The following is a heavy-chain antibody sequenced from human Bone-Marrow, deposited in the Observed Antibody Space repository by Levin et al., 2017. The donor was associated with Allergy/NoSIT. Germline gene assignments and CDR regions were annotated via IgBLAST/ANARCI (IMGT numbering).Heavy chain of an antibody. D-gene: IGHD3-3*01. CDR1: GYTFTSFY. V-gene: IGHV1-46*01. Sequence: ASVKVSCKASGYTFTSFYVHWVRQAPGQGPEWMGIINPAGGTARFAQRFQDRVTLTRDTSTTTLYMEVTSLRSDDTAVYYCARGPHYDFWSGYRPKLYFFEYWGQGTLVTVSS. CDR2: INPAGGTA. CDR3: ARGPHYDFWSGYRPKLYFFEY. J-gene: IGHJ4*02.